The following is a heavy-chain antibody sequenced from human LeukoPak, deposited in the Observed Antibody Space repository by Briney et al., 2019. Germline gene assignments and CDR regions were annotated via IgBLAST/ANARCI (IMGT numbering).Heavy chain of an antibody. V-gene: IGHV3-30*02. CDR1: GFTFSSYG. D-gene: IGHD2-15*01. J-gene: IGHJ4*02. Sequence: GGSLRLSCAASGFTFSSYGMHWVRQAPGKGLEWVAFIRYDGSNKYYADSVKGRFTISRDNSRNTMYLQMNSLRVEDAAVYYCAKAPVTSCRGAFCYPFDSWGQGTLDTVSS. CDR3: AKAPVTSCRGAFCYPFDS. CDR2: IRYDGSNK.